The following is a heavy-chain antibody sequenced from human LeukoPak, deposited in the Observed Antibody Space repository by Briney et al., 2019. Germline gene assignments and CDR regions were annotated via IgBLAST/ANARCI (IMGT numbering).Heavy chain of an antibody. CDR3: ARDVAARPDWFDP. CDR2: IIPIFGTA. Sequence: SVKVSSKASGGTFSSYAISWVRQAPGQGLEWMGGIIPIFGTANYAQKFQGRVTITADESTSTAYMELSSLRSEDTAVYYCARDVAARPDWFDPWGQGTLVTVSS. CDR1: GGTFSSYA. D-gene: IGHD6-6*01. J-gene: IGHJ5*02. V-gene: IGHV1-69*13.